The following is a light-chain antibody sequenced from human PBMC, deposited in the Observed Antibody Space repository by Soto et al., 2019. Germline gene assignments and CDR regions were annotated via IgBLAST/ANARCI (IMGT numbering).Light chain of an antibody. V-gene: IGKV1-9*01. J-gene: IGKJ1*01. CDR2: AAS. Sequence: LTQPPASLSASVGESLTITCRASQCLXSYLAWYQQKPGKAPKILXYAASTLQTGFPSRLSGSGSGTDFTPAISSRQPEDCATYYCLQDIKNTWTFGQGTKVDI. CDR3: LQDIKNTWT. CDR1: QCLXSY.